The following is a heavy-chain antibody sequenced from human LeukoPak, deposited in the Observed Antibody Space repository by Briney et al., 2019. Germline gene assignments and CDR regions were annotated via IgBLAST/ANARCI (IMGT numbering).Heavy chain of an antibody. D-gene: IGHD3-10*01. Sequence: GGSLRLSCAASGLTFSNYWMTWVRQAPGKGLEWVSGIGGSSGKTFYADSVKGRFTISRDNSKNTLYLQMNTLRAEDTAVYFCAKQPYQYVSGSPSWFDPWGQGTQVTVSS. CDR3: AKQPYQYVSGSPSWFDP. CDR1: GLTFSNYW. CDR2: IGGSSGKT. J-gene: IGHJ5*02. V-gene: IGHV3-23*01.